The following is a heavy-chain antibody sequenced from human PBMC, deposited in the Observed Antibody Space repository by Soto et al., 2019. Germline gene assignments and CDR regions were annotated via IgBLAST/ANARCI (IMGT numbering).Heavy chain of an antibody. D-gene: IGHD3-10*01. CDR3: MRDAGSLGY. Sequence: EVQLVESGGGLVQPGGSLRLSCVVSGFTFNSYSMDWVRQAPGKGLEWVSYITSGSSTIHYADSVKGRFTISRDNAKNSVFLQMNSLRVEDTAVYYCMRDAGSLGYWGQGTLVTVSS. V-gene: IGHV3-48*01. J-gene: IGHJ4*02. CDR2: ITSGSSTI. CDR1: GFTFNSYS.